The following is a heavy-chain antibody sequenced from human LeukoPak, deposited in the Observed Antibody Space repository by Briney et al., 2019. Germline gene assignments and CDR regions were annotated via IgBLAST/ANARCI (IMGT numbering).Heavy chain of an antibody. CDR1: GFTFSSHS. J-gene: IGHJ1*01. D-gene: IGHD2-21*02. Sequence: PGGSLRLSCAASGFTFSSHSMNWVRKAPGKGLEWVSYISSSSSTIYYADSVKGRFTISRDNAQNSMYLQMNSLRVEDTAVYYCTSWGDTTAEYFQRWGQGTLVTVSS. CDR2: ISSSSSTI. CDR3: TSWGDTTAEYFQR. V-gene: IGHV3-48*04.